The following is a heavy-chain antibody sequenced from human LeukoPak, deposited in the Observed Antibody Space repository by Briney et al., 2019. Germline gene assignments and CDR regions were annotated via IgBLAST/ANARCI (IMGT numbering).Heavy chain of an antibody. CDR2: INPDATNI. Sequence: GGSLRLFCAASGFTFGSYWMHWMRQVPGQGLVWVSHINPDATNIKYADSVKGRFTNYRDNANKMLYLQMNSLRAEDTAVYYCARPPHAYGFDMWGQGTMVTVSS. CDR1: GFTFGSYW. J-gene: IGHJ3*02. D-gene: IGHD2-21*01. CDR3: ARPPHAYGFDM. V-gene: IGHV3-74*01.